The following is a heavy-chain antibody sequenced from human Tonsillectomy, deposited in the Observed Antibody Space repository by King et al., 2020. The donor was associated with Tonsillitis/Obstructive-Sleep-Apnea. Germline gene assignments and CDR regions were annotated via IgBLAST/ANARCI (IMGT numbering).Heavy chain of an antibody. Sequence: VQLVESGGGLVQPGGSLRLSCAASGFTFSDHYMDWVRQAPGKGLEWVGRTRNKANSYTTEYAASVKGRFTISRDDSKTSLYLQMNSLKTEDTAVYYCARFNWNYYFDFWGQGTLVTVSS. D-gene: IGHD1-7*01. CDR1: GFTFSDHY. J-gene: IGHJ4*02. CDR2: TRNKANSYTT. CDR3: ARFNWNYYFDF. V-gene: IGHV3-72*01.